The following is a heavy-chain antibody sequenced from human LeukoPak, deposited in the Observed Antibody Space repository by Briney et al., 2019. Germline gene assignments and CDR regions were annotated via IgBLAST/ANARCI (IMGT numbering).Heavy chain of an antibody. Sequence: GGSLRLSCAASGFTFSTYTMAWVRQAPGKGLEWVAVIWYDGSNKYYADSVKGRFTISRDNSKNTLYLQMNSLRAEDTAVYYCARESGGSHDASDIWGQGTMVTVSS. J-gene: IGHJ3*02. CDR3: ARESGGSHDASDI. CDR1: GFTFSTYT. V-gene: IGHV3-33*08. CDR2: IWYDGSNK. D-gene: IGHD1-26*01.